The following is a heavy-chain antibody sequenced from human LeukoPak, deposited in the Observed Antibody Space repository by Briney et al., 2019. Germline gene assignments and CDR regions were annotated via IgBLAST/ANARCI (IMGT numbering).Heavy chain of an antibody. V-gene: IGHV4-34*01. Sequence: SETLSLTCAVYGGSFSGYYWSWILQPPGKGLEWIGEINHSGSTNYNPSLKSRVTISVDTSKNQFSLKLSSVTAADTAVYYCASELYSSSSGYDPWGQGTLVTVSS. CDR3: ASELYSSSSGYDP. D-gene: IGHD6-6*01. CDR2: INHSGST. CDR1: GGSFSGYY. J-gene: IGHJ5*02.